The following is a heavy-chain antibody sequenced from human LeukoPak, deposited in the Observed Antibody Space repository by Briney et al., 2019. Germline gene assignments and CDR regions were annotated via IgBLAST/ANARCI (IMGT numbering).Heavy chain of an antibody. Sequence: GGSLRLSCAASGFTFSSYAMSWVRQAPGKGLEWVSAISGSGGSTYYADSVKGRFTISRDNSKHTLYLQMNRLRAEDTAVYYCAKALTAPGLFDYWGQGTLVTVSS. CDR1: GFTFSSYA. V-gene: IGHV3-23*01. CDR2: ISGSGGST. D-gene: IGHD1-14*01. J-gene: IGHJ4*02. CDR3: AKALTAPGLFDY.